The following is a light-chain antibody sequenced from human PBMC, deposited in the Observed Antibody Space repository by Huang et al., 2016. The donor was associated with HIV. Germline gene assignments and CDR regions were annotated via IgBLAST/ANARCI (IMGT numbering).Light chain of an antibody. J-gene: IGKJ4*01. V-gene: IGKV3-15*01. CDR3: QQYNNWPLT. Sequence: EIVMTQSPATLSVSPGESATLSCRASQSVSINLAWYQQKPRQAPRLLIYGASTRATGVPVRISGSGSGTEFTLTISSLQSEDFAVYYCQQYNNWPLTFGGGTKVEIK. CDR2: GAS. CDR1: QSVSIN.